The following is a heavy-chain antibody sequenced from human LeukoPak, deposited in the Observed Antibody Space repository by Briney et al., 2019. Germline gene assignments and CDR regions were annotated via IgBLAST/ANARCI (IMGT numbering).Heavy chain of an antibody. CDR1: GGTFSSYA. J-gene: IGHJ3*02. CDR2: IIPIFGTA. Sequence: SVKVSCRASGGTFSSYAISWVRQAPGQGLEWMGGIIPIFGTANYAQKFQGRVTITTDESTSTAYMELSSLRSEDTAVYYCARERGSGTTARDAFDIWGQGTMVTVSS. V-gene: IGHV1-69*05. D-gene: IGHD1-1*01. CDR3: ARERGSGTTARDAFDI.